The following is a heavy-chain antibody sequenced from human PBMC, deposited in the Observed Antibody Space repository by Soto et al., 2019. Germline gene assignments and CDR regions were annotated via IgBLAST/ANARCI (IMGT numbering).Heavy chain of an antibody. Sequence: EVQLVESGGGLVQPGGSLRLSCAASGFTFSDSWMDWVRQAPGKGPEWVANIKQDGSEKNYVDSVKGRFTISRDNAKNSLSLQMNSMRAEDTAVYYCASLGRHGWGQGTTVTVSS. J-gene: IGHJ6*02. D-gene: IGHD3-16*01. CDR2: IKQDGSEK. V-gene: IGHV3-7*01. CDR3: ASLGRHG. CDR1: GFTFSDSW.